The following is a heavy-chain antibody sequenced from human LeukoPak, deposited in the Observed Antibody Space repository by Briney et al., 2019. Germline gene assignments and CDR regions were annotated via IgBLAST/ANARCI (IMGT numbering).Heavy chain of an antibody. CDR2: ISGSGSYI. D-gene: IGHD6-19*01. V-gene: IGHV3-21*01. J-gene: IGHJ5*02. CDR1: GITFSAYT. Sequence: GGSLRLSCEASGITFSAYTMNWVRQAPGKGLEWVSSISGSGSYIFYADSVKGRFTISRDNAKNSLYLQMSSLRVEDTAVYYCARYSSGWYYMGAAGFDPWGQGTLVTVSS. CDR3: ARYSSGWYYMGAAGFDP.